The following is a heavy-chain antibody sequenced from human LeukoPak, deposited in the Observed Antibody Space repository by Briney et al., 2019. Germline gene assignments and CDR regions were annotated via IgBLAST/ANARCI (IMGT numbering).Heavy chain of an antibody. J-gene: IGHJ4*02. V-gene: IGHV4-59*01. D-gene: IGHD6-13*01. CDR3: ARDRMAAAGFRIFDY. CDR2: IHYGGRT. CDR1: GDSISDYY. Sequence: PSETLSLTCVVSGDSISDYYWNWIRQPPGEGLEWIGYIHYGGRTDYNPSLKSRATISVDTSKNQFSLRLNSVIAADTAVYYCARDRMAAAGFRIFDYWGQGSLVTVSS.